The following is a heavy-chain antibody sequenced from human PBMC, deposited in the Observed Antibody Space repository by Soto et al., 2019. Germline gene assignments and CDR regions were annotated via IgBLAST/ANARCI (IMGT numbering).Heavy chain of an antibody. V-gene: IGHV1-18*04. Sequence: ASVKVSCKASGYTFTSYGISWVRQAPGQGLEWMGWISAYNGNTNYAQKLQGRVTMTTDTSTSTAYMELRSLRSDDTAVYYCAREAQGGHCSGGSCYSGLRLGAFDIWGQGTMVTVSS. CDR1: GYTFTSYG. CDR2: ISAYNGNT. D-gene: IGHD2-15*01. CDR3: AREAQGGHCSGGSCYSGLRLGAFDI. J-gene: IGHJ3*02.